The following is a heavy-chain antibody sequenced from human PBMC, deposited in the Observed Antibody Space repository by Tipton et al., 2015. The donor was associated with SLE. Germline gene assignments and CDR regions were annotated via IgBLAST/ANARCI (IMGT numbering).Heavy chain of an antibody. CDR1: SGSIDNLS. D-gene: IGHD3-22*01. V-gene: IGHV4-59*11. CDR3: AREGDTNGYNFDT. J-gene: IGHJ4*02. Sequence: TLSLTCTVSSGSIDNLSWNWLRQAPGKGLEWLGYNYYNGHTNYNPSLRGRITISVDMSKKQFSLQLRSLTAADTAVYYCAREGDTNGYNFDTWGQGSLVTVSS. CDR2: NYYNGHT.